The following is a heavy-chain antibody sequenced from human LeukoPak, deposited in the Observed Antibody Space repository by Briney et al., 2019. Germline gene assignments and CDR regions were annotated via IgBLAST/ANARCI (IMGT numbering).Heavy chain of an antibody. CDR3: ARMEWELYYLDY. J-gene: IGHJ4*02. V-gene: IGHV1-18*01. CDR2: ISAYNGNT. CDR1: GYTFTSYG. Sequence: ASVKVSCKASGYTFTSYGISWVRQAPGQGLEWMGWISAYNGNTNYAQKLQGRVTMTTDISTSTAYMELRSLRSDDTAVYYCARMEWELYYLDYWGQGTLVTVSS. D-gene: IGHD1-26*01.